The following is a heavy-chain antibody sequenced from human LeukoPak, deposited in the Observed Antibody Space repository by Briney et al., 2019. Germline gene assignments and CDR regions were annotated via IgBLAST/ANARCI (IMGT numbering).Heavy chain of an antibody. J-gene: IGHJ3*02. D-gene: IGHD6-13*01. Sequence: PSETLSLTCTVSGGSISSSSYYWGWIRQPPGKGLEWIGSIYYSGSTYYNPSLKSRVTISVDTSKNQFSLKLSSVTAADTAVYYCARDIAAAGPVDAFDIWGQGTMVTVSS. V-gene: IGHV4-39*07. CDR3: ARDIAAAGPVDAFDI. CDR2: IYYSGST. CDR1: GGSISSSSYY.